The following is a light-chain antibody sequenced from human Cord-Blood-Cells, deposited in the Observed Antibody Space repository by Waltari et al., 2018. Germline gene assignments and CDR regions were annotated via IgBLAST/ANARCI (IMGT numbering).Light chain of an antibody. V-gene: IGLV2-14*01. J-gene: IGLJ3*02. CDR3: SSYTSSSTWV. CDR1: SSDVGGYNY. CDR2: DVS. Sequence: QSALTQPASVSGSPGQSFTISCTGTSSDVGGYNYVSWYQQHPGKAPKLMIYDVSNRPSGVSNRFSGSKSGNTASLTISGLQAEDEADYYCSSYTSSSTWVFGGGTKLTV.